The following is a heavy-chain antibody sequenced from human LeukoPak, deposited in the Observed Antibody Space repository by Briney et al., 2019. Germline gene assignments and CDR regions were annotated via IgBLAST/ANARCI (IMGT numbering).Heavy chain of an antibody. Sequence: GGSLRLSCAASGFTFSNAWMSWVRQAPGKGLEWVGHIKSKTDGGTTDYAAPVNGRFTISRDGSENTLSLQMNSLKTEDTAIYYCTTGKYWGQGTLVTVSS. CDR1: GFTFSNAW. J-gene: IGHJ4*02. CDR3: TTGKY. V-gene: IGHV3-15*01. CDR2: IKSKTDGGTT.